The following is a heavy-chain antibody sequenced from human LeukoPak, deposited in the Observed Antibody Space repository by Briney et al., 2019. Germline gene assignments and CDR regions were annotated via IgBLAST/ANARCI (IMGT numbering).Heavy chain of an antibody. V-gene: IGHV4-34*01. D-gene: IGHD3-10*01. CDR2: INHSGST. CDR3: AREGWFGAYYYYGMDV. Sequence: SETLSLTCAVYGESFSDYYWSWIRQPPGKGLEWIGEINHSGSTNYNPSLKSRVTISVDTSKNQFSLKLSSVTAADTAVYYCAREGWFGAYYYYGMDVWGQGTTVTVSS. J-gene: IGHJ6*02. CDR1: GESFSDYY.